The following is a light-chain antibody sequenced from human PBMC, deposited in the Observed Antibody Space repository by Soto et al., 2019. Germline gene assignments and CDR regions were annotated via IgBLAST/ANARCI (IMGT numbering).Light chain of an antibody. Sequence: QSALTQPASVSGSPGQSLTISCTGTSSDVGDFKYVSWYQQHPDKAPKLMIYVNSNRPSGVSNRFSGSKSGNTASLTISGLQAEDEADYYCSSYTSSDTPYVFGTGTKLTVL. CDR2: VNS. CDR1: SSDVGDFKY. V-gene: IGLV2-14*01. J-gene: IGLJ1*01. CDR3: SSYTSSDTPYV.